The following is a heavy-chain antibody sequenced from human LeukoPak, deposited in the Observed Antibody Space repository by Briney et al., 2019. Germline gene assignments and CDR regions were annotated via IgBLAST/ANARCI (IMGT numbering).Heavy chain of an antibody. CDR1: GGTFSSYA. V-gene: IGHV1-69*13. D-gene: IGHD4-23*01. Sequence: GASVKVSCKASGGTFSSYAISWVRQAPGQGLEWMGGIIPIFGTANYAQKFQGRVTITADESTNTAYMELSSMRAEDTAVYYCASNGDYGSSHYYYYMDVWGKGTTVTVSS. CDR2: IIPIFGTA. CDR3: ASNGDYGSSHYYYYMDV. J-gene: IGHJ6*03.